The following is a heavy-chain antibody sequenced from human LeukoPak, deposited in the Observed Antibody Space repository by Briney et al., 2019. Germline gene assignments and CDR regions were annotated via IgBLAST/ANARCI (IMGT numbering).Heavy chain of an antibody. CDR3: ARDDGSSWYGDAFDI. CDR1: GGSISSYY. V-gene: IGHV4-59*01. D-gene: IGHD6-13*01. Sequence: PSETLSLTCTVSGGSISSYYWSWIRQPPGKGLEWIGYIYYSGSTNYNPSLKSRVTISVDTSKNQFSLKLSSVTAADTAVYYCARDDGSSWYGDAFDIWGQGTMVTVSS. CDR2: IYYSGST. J-gene: IGHJ3*02.